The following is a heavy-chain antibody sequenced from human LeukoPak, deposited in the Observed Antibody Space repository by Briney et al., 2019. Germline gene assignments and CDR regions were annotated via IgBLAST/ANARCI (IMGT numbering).Heavy chain of an antibody. CDR2: IKQDGREK. V-gene: IGHV3-7*01. CDR3: ARRRCSSTSCFFDY. D-gene: IGHD2-2*01. CDR1: GVTFSSYG. J-gene: IGHJ4*02. Sequence: GGSLRLSCAASGVTFSSYGMNWVRQAPGKGLEWVANIKQDGREKYYVDSVKGRFTISRDNAKNSLYLQMNSLRAEDTTVYYCARRRCSSTSCFFDYWGQGTLVTVSS.